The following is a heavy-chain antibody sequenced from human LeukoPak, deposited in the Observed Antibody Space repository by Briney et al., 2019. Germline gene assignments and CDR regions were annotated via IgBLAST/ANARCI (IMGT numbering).Heavy chain of an antibody. V-gene: IGHV4-30-2*01. D-gene: IGHD5-12*01. Sequence: SQTLSLTCAVSGGSISSGGYSWSWIGQPPGKGLEWIGYIYHSGSTYYNPSLKSRVSISVDRSKNQFSLKLSSVTAADTAVYYCARGGDIVATHFDYWGQGTLVTVSS. CDR2: IYHSGST. CDR3: ARGGDIVATHFDY. CDR1: GGSISSGGYS. J-gene: IGHJ4*02.